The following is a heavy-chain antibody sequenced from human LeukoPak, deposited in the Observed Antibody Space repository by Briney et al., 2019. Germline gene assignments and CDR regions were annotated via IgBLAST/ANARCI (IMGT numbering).Heavy chain of an antibody. J-gene: IGHJ4*02. CDR1: GYTFTGYY. V-gene: IGHV1-2*02. CDR2: INPNSGGT. D-gene: IGHD1-26*01. CDR3: ASTKWELLPGNLDY. Sequence: ASVKVSCNASGYTFTGYYMHWVRQAPGQGLEWMGWINPNSGGTNYAQKFQGRVTITRDTSISTAYMELSRLRSDDTAVYYCASTKWELLPGNLDYWGQGTLVTVSS.